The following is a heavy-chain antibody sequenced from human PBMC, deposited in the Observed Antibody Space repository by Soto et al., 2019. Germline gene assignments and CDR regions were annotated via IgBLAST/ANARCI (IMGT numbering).Heavy chain of an antibody. CDR2: INPNSGGT. CDR3: ARYSTGIAVAGTWNWFDP. J-gene: IGHJ5*02. CDR1: AYTFSGYY. V-gene: IGHV1-2*04. D-gene: IGHD6-19*01. Sequence: SVMVSFNASAYTFSGYYMHLVRQSPGQGLEWIGWINPNSGGTNYAQKFQGWVTMTRDTSISTAYMELSRLRSDGTAVYYCARYSTGIAVAGTWNWFDPWGQGTLVTVSS.